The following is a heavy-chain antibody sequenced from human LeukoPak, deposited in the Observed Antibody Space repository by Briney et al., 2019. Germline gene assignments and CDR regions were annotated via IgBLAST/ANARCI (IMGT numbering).Heavy chain of an antibody. J-gene: IGHJ5*02. CDR2: IIPIFGTA. V-gene: IGHV1-69*13. Sequence: ASVKVSCKASGGTFSSYAISWVRQAPGQGLEWMGGIIPIFGTANYAQKFQGRVTITADESTCTAYMELSSLRSEDTAVYYCARELYYGSGSRHNWFDPWGQGTLVTVSS. CDR3: ARELYYGSGSRHNWFDP. D-gene: IGHD3-10*01. CDR1: GGTFSSYA.